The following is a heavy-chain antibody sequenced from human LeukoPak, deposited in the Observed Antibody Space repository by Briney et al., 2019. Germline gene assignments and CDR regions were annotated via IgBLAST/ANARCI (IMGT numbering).Heavy chain of an antibody. Sequence: SGTLSLTCTVSGGSISSGSYYWSWIRQPAGEGLEWIWRIYTSGSTNYYPSLKSRVTISVDTSKNQFSLKLSSVTAADTAVYYCARDTAMVSFYDYYYMDVWGKGTTVTVSS. J-gene: IGHJ6*03. D-gene: IGHD5-18*01. CDR2: IYTSGST. CDR1: GGSISSGSYY. V-gene: IGHV4-61*02. CDR3: ARDTAMVSFYDYYYMDV.